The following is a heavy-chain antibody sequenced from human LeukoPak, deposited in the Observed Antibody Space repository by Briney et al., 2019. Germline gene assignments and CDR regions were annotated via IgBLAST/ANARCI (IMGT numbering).Heavy chain of an antibody. V-gene: IGHV3-23*01. Sequence: GSLRLSCAASGFTFSTYAMSWVRQAPGKGLEWVSSIIVSSDRTYYADAVKGRFTIYRDNSKNTLYLQMNILRAEDTAVYYCASGSYRLGDYWGQGTLVTVSS. CDR2: IIVSSDRT. J-gene: IGHJ4*02. CDR1: GFTFSTYA. CDR3: ASGSYRLGDY. D-gene: IGHD3-10*01.